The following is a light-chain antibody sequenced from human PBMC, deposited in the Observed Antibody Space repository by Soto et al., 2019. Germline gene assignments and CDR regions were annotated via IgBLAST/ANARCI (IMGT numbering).Light chain of an antibody. V-gene: IGKV1-39*01. J-gene: IGKJ1*01. CDR3: QQTYSVPPT. CDR2: SSS. Sequence: DIHVTQYPSSLSASVGDRVTRTCRTSPHVATYLNWYQQKSGRAPTLLIYSSSGLQPGVSPRFSGSGSGTDFTLTISSLQSEDFATYFCQQTYSVPPTFGQGTTVDFK. CDR1: PHVATY.